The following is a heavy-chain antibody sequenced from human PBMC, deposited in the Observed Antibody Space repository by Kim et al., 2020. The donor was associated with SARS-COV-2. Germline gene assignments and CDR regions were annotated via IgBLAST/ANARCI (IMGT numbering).Heavy chain of an antibody. V-gene: IGHV3-7*04. J-gene: IGHJ6*02. Sequence: GRFTISRDNAKNSLYLQMNSLRVEDSAVYYCARGWAVDVWGQGTTVTVSS. D-gene: IGHD6-13*01. CDR3: ARGWAVDV.